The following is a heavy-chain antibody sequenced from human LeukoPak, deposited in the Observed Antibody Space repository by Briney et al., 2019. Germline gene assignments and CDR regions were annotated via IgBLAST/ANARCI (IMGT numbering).Heavy chain of an antibody. CDR3: ARDFGRYFFDY. V-gene: IGHV3-7*01. Sequence: GGSLRLSCAASGFTFSNYWMTWVRQAPGKGLEWVANIKGDGTEKYYVDSVKGRFSISRDNGKNSLYLQMNSLRAEDTAVYYCARDFGRYFFDYWGQGTLVTVSS. CDR1: GFTFSNYW. D-gene: IGHD3-10*01. J-gene: IGHJ4*02. CDR2: IKGDGTEK.